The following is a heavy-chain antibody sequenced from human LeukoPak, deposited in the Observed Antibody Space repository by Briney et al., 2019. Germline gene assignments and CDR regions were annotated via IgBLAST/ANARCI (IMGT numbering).Heavy chain of an antibody. Sequence: PGGSLRLSCAASGFTFSTYPMSSVRQAPGKGLEWVSSISENGAGTYYADSAKGRFTISRDNSRNTMYLQMHSLRVGDTAVYYCASQGTGYHSVWGQGTLVTVSS. V-gene: IGHV3-23*01. D-gene: IGHD3/OR15-3a*01. CDR1: GFTFSTYP. CDR2: ISENGAGT. J-gene: IGHJ4*02. CDR3: ASQGTGYHSV.